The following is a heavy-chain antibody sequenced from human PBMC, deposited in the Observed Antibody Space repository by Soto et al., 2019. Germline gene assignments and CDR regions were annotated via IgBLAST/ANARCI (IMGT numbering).Heavy chain of an antibody. J-gene: IGHJ6*02. CDR1: GGSVSSGSYY. V-gene: IGHV4-61*01. CDR2: IFYSGST. D-gene: IGHD2-2*01. CDR3: ARDSSTSQNIHYYYGMDV. Sequence: QVQLRESGPGLVKPSETLSLTCTVSGGSVSSGSYYWSWIRQPPGKGLEGIGYIFYSGSTNYSPSLKSRVTISVDTSKNQFSLELRSVTAADTAVYYCARDSSTSQNIHYYYGMDVWGQGTTVTVPS.